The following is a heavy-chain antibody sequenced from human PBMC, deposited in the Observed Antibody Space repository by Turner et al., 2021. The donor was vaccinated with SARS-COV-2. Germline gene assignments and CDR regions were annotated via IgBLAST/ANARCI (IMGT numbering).Heavy chain of an antibody. CDR3: ATGVAVTGTPSEYYYYYGMDV. CDR2: FDPEDGKT. D-gene: IGHD6-19*01. CDR1: GYTLTELS. J-gene: IGHJ6*02. V-gene: IGHV1-24*01. Sequence: QVQLVQSGAEVKKPGASVKVSCKVSGYTLTELSMHWVRQAPGKGLEWMGGFDPEDGKTIYAQKFQSRVTMTEDTSTDTAYMELSSLRSEDTAVYYCATGVAVTGTPSEYYYYYGMDVWGQGTTVTVSS.